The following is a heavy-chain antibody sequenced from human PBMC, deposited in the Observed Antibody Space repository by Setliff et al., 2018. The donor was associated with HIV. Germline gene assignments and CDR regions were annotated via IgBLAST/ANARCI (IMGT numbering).Heavy chain of an antibody. V-gene: IGHV4-59*02. J-gene: IGHJ4*02. CDR2: IYSSGNT. Sequence: SETLSLTCTVSGGSVTDYFWNWIRQPPGKGLEWIGYIYSSGNTNYNPSLESRVSISLDTSKNQFSLRLSSVTATDTAVYYCARGHTWNYYGGDYFDYWGQGSLVTVPQ. D-gene: IGHD1-7*01. CDR3: ARGHTWNYYGGDYFDY. CDR1: GGSVTDYF.